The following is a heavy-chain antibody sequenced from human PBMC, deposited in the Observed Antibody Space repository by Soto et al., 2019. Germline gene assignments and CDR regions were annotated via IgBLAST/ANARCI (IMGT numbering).Heavy chain of an antibody. CDR1: GYPFNTYY. J-gene: IGHJ4*02. D-gene: IGHD2-21*02. CDR3: ARGGHIAVVTDSFDS. V-gene: IGHV1-46*02. CDR2: IHPSGGGS. Sequence: QVQLVQSGAEVKKPGASVKVSCKSSGYPFNTYYLHWVRQAPGQGLEWMGMIHPSGGGSTYAQQFLGRVTMTMDSSTSTVFMELTSLRSADTAVYYCARGGHIAVVTDSFDSWGQGTLVTVSS.